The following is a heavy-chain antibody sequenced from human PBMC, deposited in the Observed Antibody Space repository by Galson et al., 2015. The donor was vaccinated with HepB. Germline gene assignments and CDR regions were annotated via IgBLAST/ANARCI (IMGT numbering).Heavy chain of an antibody. CDR1: GFTFSSYS. V-gene: IGHV3-21*01. D-gene: IGHD2-21*02. Sequence: SLRLSCAASGFTFSSYSMNWVRQAPGKGLGWVSSISSGSGYIYYADSVKGRFTISRDNAKNSLFLQMSSLRAEDTAVYYCARAPDLYCGGDCSFDCWGQGTLVTVSS. CDR2: ISSGSGYI. CDR3: ARAPDLYCGGDCSFDC. J-gene: IGHJ4*02.